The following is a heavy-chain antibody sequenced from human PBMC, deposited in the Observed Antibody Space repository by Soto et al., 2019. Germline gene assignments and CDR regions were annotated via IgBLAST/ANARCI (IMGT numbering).Heavy chain of an antibody. V-gene: IGHV3-30-3*01. J-gene: IGHJ1*01. CDR1: GFTFSSYA. CDR3: ARAVGGSTGYLEYFQH. D-gene: IGHD3-22*01. CDR2: ISYDGSNK. Sequence: GGSLRLSCAASGFTFSSYAMHWVRQAPGKGLEWVAVISYDGSNKYYADSVKGRFTISRDNSKNTLYLQMNSLRAEDTAVYYCARAVGGSTGYLEYFQHWGQGTLVTVSS.